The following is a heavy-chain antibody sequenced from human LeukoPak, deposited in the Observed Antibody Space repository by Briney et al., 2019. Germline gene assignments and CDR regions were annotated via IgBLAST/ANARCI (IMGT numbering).Heavy chain of an antibody. CDR3: ARDLVDYDILTGIDY. V-gene: IGHV1-2*02. CDR2: INPNSGGT. CDR1: GYTFTGYY. D-gene: IGHD3-9*01. J-gene: IGHJ4*02. Sequence: GASVKVSCKASGYTFTGYYMHRVRQAPGQGLEWMGWINPNSGGTNYAQKFQGRVTMTRDTSISTAYMELSRLRSDDTGVYYCARDLVDYDILTGIDYWGQGTLVTVSS.